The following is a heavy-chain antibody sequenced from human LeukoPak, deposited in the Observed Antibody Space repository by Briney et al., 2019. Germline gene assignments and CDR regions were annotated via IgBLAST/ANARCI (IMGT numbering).Heavy chain of an antibody. D-gene: IGHD4-11*01. CDR3: ARADGLTTDGMDV. Sequence: SQTLSLTCTVSGGSISSGDYYWSWIRQPPGKGLECIGYIYYSGSTYYNPSLKNRLTISVDTSKNQFSLKLTSVTAADTAVYYCARADGLTTDGMDVWGQGTTVTVSS. CDR2: IYYSGST. CDR1: GGSISSGDYY. V-gene: IGHV4-30-4*01. J-gene: IGHJ6*02.